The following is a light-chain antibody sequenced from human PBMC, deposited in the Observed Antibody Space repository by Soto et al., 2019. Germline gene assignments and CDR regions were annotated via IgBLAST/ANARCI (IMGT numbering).Light chain of an antibody. V-gene: IGLV2-11*01. Sequence: QSVLTQPRSVSGSPGQSVTISCTGTSSDVGGYNYVSWYQQHPGKAPKLMIYDVSKRPSGVPDRFSGSKSGSTASLTISGLQAEDEADYYCCSYAGTNVVFGGGTKLTVL. CDR2: DVS. J-gene: IGLJ2*01. CDR1: SSDVGGYNY. CDR3: CSYAGTNVV.